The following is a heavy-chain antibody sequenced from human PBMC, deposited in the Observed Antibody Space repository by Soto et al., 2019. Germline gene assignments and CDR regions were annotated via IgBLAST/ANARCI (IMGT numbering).Heavy chain of an antibody. Sequence: VASVKVSCKASGYTFTSYYMNWVRQAPAQGLEWMGIINPSGGSTSYAQKFQGRVTMTRDTSTSTVYMELSSLRSEDTAVYYCALDYYGSGSYYKGLDYWGQGTLVTVSS. J-gene: IGHJ4*02. D-gene: IGHD3-10*01. CDR3: ALDYYGSGSYYKGLDY. CDR1: GYTFTSYY. CDR2: INPSGGST. V-gene: IGHV1-46*01.